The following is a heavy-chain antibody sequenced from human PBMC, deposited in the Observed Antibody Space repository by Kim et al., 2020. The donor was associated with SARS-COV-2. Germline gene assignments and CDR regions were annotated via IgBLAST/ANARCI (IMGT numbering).Heavy chain of an antibody. Sequence: SPKYNPSLQSRVNMSADTSQNQFSLGLSAVTAADTAVYYCATVRDRGRLDYWGQGIQVTVPS. D-gene: IGHD2-15*01. CDR3: ATVRDRGRLDY. CDR2: SP. V-gene: IGHV4-4*07. J-gene: IGHJ4*02.